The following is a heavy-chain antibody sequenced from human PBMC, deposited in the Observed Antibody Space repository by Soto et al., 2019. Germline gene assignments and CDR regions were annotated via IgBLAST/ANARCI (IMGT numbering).Heavy chain of an antibody. CDR3: ARGLAAGGY. CDR1: GYTFTNYY. J-gene: IGHJ4*02. CDR2: INPSGGST. V-gene: IGHV1-46*01. D-gene: IGHD6-13*01. Sequence: QVQLVQSGAEVKNPGASVKVSCKASGYTFTNYYIHWVRQAPGQGLEWMAIINPSGGSTNYAQKFQGRVTLARDTFTSTVYMELSSLRSEDTAIYYCARGLAAGGYWGQGTLVTVSS.